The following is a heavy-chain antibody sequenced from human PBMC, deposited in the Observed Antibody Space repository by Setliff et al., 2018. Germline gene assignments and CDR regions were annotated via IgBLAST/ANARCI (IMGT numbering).Heavy chain of an antibody. CDR3: ARGAYIGLDY. D-gene: IGHD4-4*01. J-gene: IGHJ4*02. CDR2: IYYSGTT. CDR1: GYSISSGYY. Sequence: PSETLSLTCAVSGYSISSGYYWTWIRQPPGKALEWIGYIYYSGTTNYSPSLKSRVTISIDMSKNQFSLKLNSVTAADTAVYYCARGAYIGLDYRGQGTLVTVSS. V-gene: IGHV4-61*01.